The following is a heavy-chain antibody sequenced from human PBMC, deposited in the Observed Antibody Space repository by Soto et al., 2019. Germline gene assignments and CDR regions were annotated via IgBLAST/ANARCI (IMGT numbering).Heavy chain of an antibody. Sequence: GGSLRLSCAASGFTFSDYYMSWIRQAPGKGLEWVSYISSSGSTIYYADSVKGRFTISRDNAKNSLYLQMNSLRAEDTAVYYCARRKFPNCSSTSCPSWFDPWGQGTRVTVAS. CDR1: GFTFSDYY. D-gene: IGHD2-2*01. CDR2: ISSSGSTI. J-gene: IGHJ5*02. V-gene: IGHV3-11*01. CDR3: ARRKFPNCSSTSCPSWFDP.